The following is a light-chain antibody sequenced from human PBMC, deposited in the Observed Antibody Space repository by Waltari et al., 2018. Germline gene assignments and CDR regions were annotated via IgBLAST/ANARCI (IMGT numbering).Light chain of an antibody. J-gene: IGLJ2*01. V-gene: IGLV3-1*01. CDR3: QAWDNNVVV. CDR1: KLGEKY. Sequence: SYELIQPPSVSVSPGQTARITCSGDKLGEKYASWYQQRPGQSPVLVISQSSKRPSGIPGRFSGSNSGNTASLTIGGTQTMDEADYYCQAWDNNVVVFGGGTKLTVL. CDR2: QSS.